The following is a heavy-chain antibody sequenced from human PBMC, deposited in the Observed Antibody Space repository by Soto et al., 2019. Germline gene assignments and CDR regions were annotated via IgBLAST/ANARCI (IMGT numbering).Heavy chain of an antibody. V-gene: IGHV3-15*07. Sequence: PGGSLRLSCAAPGFTFSNGRTNWGRQAPGKGLEWVGRIKSKTDGGTTDYAAPVKGRLTISRDDSKNTLYLQMNSLKTEDTAVYYCTTTYEYGAFQGWFDPWGQGTLVTVSS. J-gene: IGHJ5*02. CDR1: GFTFSNGR. CDR3: TTTYEYGAFQGWFDP. D-gene: IGHD4-17*01. CDR2: IKSKTDGGTT.